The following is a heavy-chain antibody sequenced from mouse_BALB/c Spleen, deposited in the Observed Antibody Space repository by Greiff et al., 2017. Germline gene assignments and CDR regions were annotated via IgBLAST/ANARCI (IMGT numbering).Heavy chain of an antibody. CDR3: ARAAYYYGQQGYFDV. D-gene: IGHD1-1*01. CDR2: ISYSGST. CDR1: GYSITSDYA. J-gene: IGHJ1*01. Sequence: DVKLQESGPGLVKPSQSLSLTCTVTGYSITSDYAWNWIRQFPGNKLEWMGYISYSGSTSYNPSLKSRISITRDTSKNQFFLQLNSVTTEDTATYYCARAAYYYGQQGYFDVWGAGTTVTVSS. V-gene: IGHV3-2*02.